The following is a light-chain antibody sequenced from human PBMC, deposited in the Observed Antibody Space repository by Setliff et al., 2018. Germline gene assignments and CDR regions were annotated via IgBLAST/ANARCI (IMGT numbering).Light chain of an antibody. CDR1: SRDIGAYNS. CDR2: EVT. J-gene: IGLJ1*01. Sequence: QSVLAQPPSASGSPGQSLTISCTGTSRDIGAYNSVSWYQQHPGKAPKLLIYEVTKRPSGVPDRFSGSKSGNTASLTVSGLQADDEAAYFCCSYAASYNPYVFGSGTKVTVL. CDR3: CSYAASYNPYV. V-gene: IGLV2-8*01.